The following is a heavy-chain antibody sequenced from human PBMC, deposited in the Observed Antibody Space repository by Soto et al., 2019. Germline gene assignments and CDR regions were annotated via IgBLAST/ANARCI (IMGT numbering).Heavy chain of an antibody. D-gene: IGHD2-2*01. J-gene: IGHJ5*02. Sequence: QVQLVQSGGEVKRPGASVKVSCKTSGYTFSSNGITWVRQAPRQPLEWLGWISLYSDGTNYAQKFQGRVSMTTDTSTTTAYMELRSLRSDDTAVYYCARVVPGAEAWCGPWGQGTLVTVSS. CDR3: ARVVPGAEAWCGP. V-gene: IGHV1-18*01. CDR2: ISLYSDGT. CDR1: GYTFSSNG.